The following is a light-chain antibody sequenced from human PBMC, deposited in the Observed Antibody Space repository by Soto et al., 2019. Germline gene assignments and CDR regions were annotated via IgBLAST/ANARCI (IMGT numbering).Light chain of an antibody. V-gene: IGKV3-15*01. CDR2: GAY. J-gene: IGKJ4*01. CDR1: QSVSSS. Sequence: IVVTQSPATLSVSPGETVTLSCRVSQSVSSSLAWYQQKPGQAPRLLISGAYTRHTGIPARFSGSGSGTEFTLTISGLQSDDFAVYYCQQYYNWPQLTFGGGTRVEIE. CDR3: QQYYNWPQLT.